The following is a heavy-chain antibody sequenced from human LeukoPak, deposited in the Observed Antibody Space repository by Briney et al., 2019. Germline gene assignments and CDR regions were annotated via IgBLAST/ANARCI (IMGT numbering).Heavy chain of an antibody. J-gene: IGHJ4*02. CDR1: GYTFTGYY. V-gene: IGHV1-2*02. CDR2: INPNSGGT. CDR3: ARRRGYSSSSPFDY. Sequence: ASVKDSCKASGYTFTGYYMHWVRQAPGQGLEWMGWINPNSGGTNYAQKFQGRVTMTRDTSISTAYMELSRLRSDDTAVYYCARRRGYSSSSPFDYWGQGTLVTVSS. D-gene: IGHD6-6*01.